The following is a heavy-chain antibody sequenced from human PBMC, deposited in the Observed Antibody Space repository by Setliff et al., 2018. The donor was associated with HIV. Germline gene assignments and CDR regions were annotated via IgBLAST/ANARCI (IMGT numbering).Heavy chain of an antibody. CDR1: GYTFTNYA. V-gene: IGHV1-3*01. CDR3: ARALSYGSGTYSAAGF. Sequence: ASVKVSCKASGYTFTNYAIHWVRQAPGQGLEWMGWINAGNGNTEPSKKFQGRVTITRETSATTAYMELSSLTPEETAIYFCARALSYGSGTYSAAGFWGQETLVTVSS. D-gene: IGHD3-10*01. CDR2: INAGNGNT. J-gene: IGHJ4*02.